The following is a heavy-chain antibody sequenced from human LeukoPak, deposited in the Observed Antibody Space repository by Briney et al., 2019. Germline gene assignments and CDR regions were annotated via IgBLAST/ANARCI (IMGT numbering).Heavy chain of an antibody. Sequence: GGSLRLSCAASGFTFSSYAMHWVRQAPGKGLEWVAVISYDGSNKYYADSVKGRFTISRDNSKNTLYLQMNSLRAEDTAVYYCARDMSFLGGSGNRWDYWGQGTLVTVSS. D-gene: IGHD3-10*01. V-gene: IGHV3-30-3*01. CDR2: ISYDGSNK. CDR1: GFTFSSYA. J-gene: IGHJ4*02. CDR3: ARDMSFLGGSGNRWDY.